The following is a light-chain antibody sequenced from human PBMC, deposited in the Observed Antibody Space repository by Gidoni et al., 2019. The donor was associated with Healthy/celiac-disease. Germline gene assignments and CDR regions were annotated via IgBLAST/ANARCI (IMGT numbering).Light chain of an antibody. CDR2: AAS. J-gene: IGKJ1*01. Sequence: DMQMTQSPASLSASVGDSVTITCRASQSISSYLHWYHQKPGQAPKLLIYAASSFQSGVPSSFSGSGTGTDFTLTIISLQPEAFSTYYCYQSYSTPRTFGQGTKVEIK. V-gene: IGKV1-39*01. CDR1: QSISSY. CDR3: YQSYSTPRT.